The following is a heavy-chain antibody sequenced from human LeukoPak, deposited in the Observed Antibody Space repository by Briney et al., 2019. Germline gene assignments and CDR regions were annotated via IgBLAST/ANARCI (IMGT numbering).Heavy chain of an antibody. Sequence: AGGSLRLSCAASGFTFSSYSMNWVRQAPGKGLEWVAFIRYDGSNKYYADSVKGRFTISRDNSKNTLYLQMNSLRAEDTAVYYCAKDPTGYYYDSSGYLLPDYWGQGTLVTVSS. D-gene: IGHD3-22*01. V-gene: IGHV3-30*02. J-gene: IGHJ4*02. CDR2: IRYDGSNK. CDR3: AKDPTGYYYDSSGYLLPDY. CDR1: GFTFSSYS.